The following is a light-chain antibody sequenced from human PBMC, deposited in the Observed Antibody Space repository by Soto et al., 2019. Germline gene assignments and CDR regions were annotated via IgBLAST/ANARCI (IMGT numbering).Light chain of an antibody. CDR3: MQALQTLRT. V-gene: IGKV2-28*01. Sequence: DIVMTQSPLSLPVTPGEPASISCRSSQSLLHSNGYNSLDWYLQKPGQSPQLLIYLGSNRASGVADRFSGSGSGTDFTLTISRVEAEDVGVYYCMQALQTLRTFGQGTKVEIK. CDR1: QSLLHSNGYNS. J-gene: IGKJ1*01. CDR2: LGS.